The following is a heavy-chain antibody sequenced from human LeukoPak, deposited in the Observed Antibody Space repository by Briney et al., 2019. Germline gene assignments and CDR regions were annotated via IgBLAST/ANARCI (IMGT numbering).Heavy chain of an antibody. V-gene: IGHV3-11*01. J-gene: IGHJ5*02. CDR3: ARAAGWFDP. CDR1: GFAFSDYY. Sequence: GGSLRLSCAASGFAFSDYYMTWIRQAPGKGLEWVSYISSSSNNIHYANSVRGRFTISRDNAKNSVYLQMNSLRAEDTAIYYCARAAGWFDPWGQGTLVTVSS. CDR2: ISSSSNNI.